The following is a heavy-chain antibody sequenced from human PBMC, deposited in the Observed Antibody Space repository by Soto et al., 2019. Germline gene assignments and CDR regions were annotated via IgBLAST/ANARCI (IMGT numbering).Heavy chain of an antibody. CDR1: GFSLTTSGVG. CDR2: IYWDDDK. J-gene: IGHJ4*02. D-gene: IGHD3-3*01. V-gene: IGHV2-5*02. Sequence: QITLNESGPTQVKPRQTLTLTCTFSGFSLTTSGVGVGWIRQSPGKAPEWLALIYWDDDKRYSPSLKSRLTITKDPSKNQVVLTMADLDPADTATYYCAHRVLRTVFGLVTTTAIYFDFWGQGTPVAVS. CDR3: AHRVLRTVFGLVTTTAIYFDF.